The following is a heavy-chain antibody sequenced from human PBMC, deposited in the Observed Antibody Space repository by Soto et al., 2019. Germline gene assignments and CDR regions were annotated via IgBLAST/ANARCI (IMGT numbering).Heavy chain of an antibody. D-gene: IGHD1-1*01. CDR3: ERVERGTATTVVDAFDI. Sequence: QVQLQQWGAGLLKPSETLSLTCAVYGGFVSSGSYYWSWIRQPPGKGLEWIGEMSHSGGTPFNPSVTSRVTISVDTSKQQFTHKMSSVTDANTDLYYNERVERGTATTVVDAFDIWGPGTMVTVSS. CDR2: MSHSGGT. J-gene: IGHJ3*02. CDR1: GGFVSSGSYY. V-gene: IGHV4-34*01.